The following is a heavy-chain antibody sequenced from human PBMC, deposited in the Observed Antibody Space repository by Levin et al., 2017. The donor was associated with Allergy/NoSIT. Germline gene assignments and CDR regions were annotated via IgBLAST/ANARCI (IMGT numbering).Heavy chain of an antibody. CDR1: GFTFDDYG. CDR2: ISWNRGSI. J-gene: IGHJ6*02. V-gene: IGHV3-9*01. D-gene: IGHD3-9*01. CDR3: AKDIQALAGYDILTGQGLGNYFYYGMDV. Sequence: GGSLRLSCVGSGFTFDDYGMHWVRQAPGKGLEWVSGISWNRGSIGYADSVKGRFTISRDNAKNSLDLQMNSLRAEDTALYYCAKDIQALAGYDILTGQGLGNYFYYGMDVWGQGTTVTVSS.